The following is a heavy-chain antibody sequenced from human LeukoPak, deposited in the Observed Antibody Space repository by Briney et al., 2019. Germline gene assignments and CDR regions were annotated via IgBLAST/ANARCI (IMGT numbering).Heavy chain of an antibody. CDR2: ISYKGGST. V-gene: IGHV3-64D*09. CDR3: VKSGTWADFDS. D-gene: IGHD1-26*01. J-gene: IGHJ4*02. Sequence: GGSLRLSCSASGFTFSSYGMHWVRQAPGKGLEYVSGISYKGGSTYYADSVKGRFTISRDNSKNTLHLQMSSLRADDTAVYYCVKSGTWADFDSWGQGTLVTVSS. CDR1: GFTFSSYG.